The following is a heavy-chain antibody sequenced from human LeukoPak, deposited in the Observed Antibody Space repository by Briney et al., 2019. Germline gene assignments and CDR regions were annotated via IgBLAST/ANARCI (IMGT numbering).Heavy chain of an antibody. D-gene: IGHD3-10*01. J-gene: IGHJ4*02. CDR3: ARDTNNYGSGSSFDY. CDR2: IWYDGSNK. CDR1: GFTFSSYG. Sequence: PGRSLRLSCAASGFTFSSYGMHWVRQAPGKGLEWVAVIWYDGSNKYYADSVKGRFTISRDNSKDTLYLQMNSLRAEDTAVYYCARDTNNYGSGSSFDYWGQGTLVTVSS. V-gene: IGHV3-33*01.